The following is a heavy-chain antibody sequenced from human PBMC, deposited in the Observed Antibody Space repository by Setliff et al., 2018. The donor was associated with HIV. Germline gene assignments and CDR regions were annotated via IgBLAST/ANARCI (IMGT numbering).Heavy chain of an antibody. D-gene: IGHD3-3*01. J-gene: IGHJ6*03. CDR2: ISSYNGNT. CDR3: ARIDESITIFGVVSYPMDV. Sequence: SVKVSCKASGYTFSDYGVSWVRQAPGQGLEWMGWISSYNGNTHFAQKYQDRISMTTDTSANIAYMELRSLQSDDTAVYYCARIDESITIFGVVSYPMDVWGKGTTVTVSS. CDR1: GYTFSDYG. V-gene: IGHV1-18*01.